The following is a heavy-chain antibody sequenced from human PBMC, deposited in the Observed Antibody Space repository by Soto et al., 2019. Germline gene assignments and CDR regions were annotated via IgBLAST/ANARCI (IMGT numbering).Heavy chain of an antibody. CDR3: AREIAVVAATQPTPYYYGMDV. CDR2: IYSGGST. D-gene: IGHD2-15*01. Sequence: GGSLRLSCAASGFTVSSNYMSWVRQAPGKGLEWVSVIYSGGSTYYADSVKGRFTISRDNSKNTLYLQMNSLRAEDTAVYYCAREIAVVAATQPTPYYYGMDVWGQGTTVTVSS. J-gene: IGHJ6*02. CDR1: GFTVSSNY. V-gene: IGHV3-53*01.